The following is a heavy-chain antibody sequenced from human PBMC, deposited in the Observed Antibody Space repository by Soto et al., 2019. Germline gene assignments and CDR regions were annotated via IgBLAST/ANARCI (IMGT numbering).Heavy chain of an antibody. J-gene: IGHJ3*01. V-gene: IGHV3-74*01. CDR3: ARGNKGGFDL. D-gene: IGHD2-15*01. CDR2: IHSDGSST. Sequence: EVQLVESEGGLVQRGGSLRLSCAASGFTFNYYWMHWVRQAPGQGLVWVSHIHSDGSSTTYADSVKGRFTISRDNAKNTQYLQMNSVRDEDTDDYYCARGNKGGFDLWGQGATVTV. CDR1: GFTFNYYW.